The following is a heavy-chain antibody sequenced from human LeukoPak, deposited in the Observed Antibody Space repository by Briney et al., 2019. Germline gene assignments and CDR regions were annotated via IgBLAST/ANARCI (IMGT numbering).Heavy chain of an antibody. D-gene: IGHD4-11*01. CDR1: GYTFTSYG. J-gene: IGHJ3*02. V-gene: IGHV1-18*01. CDR3: ARGPLYSNYRVAAFDI. Sequence: ASVKVSCKASGYTFTSYGISWVRQAPGQGLEWMGWISAYNGNTNYAQKLQGRVTMTTDTSTSTAYVELRSLRSDDTAVYYCARGPLYSNYRVAAFDIWGQGTMVTVSS. CDR2: ISAYNGNT.